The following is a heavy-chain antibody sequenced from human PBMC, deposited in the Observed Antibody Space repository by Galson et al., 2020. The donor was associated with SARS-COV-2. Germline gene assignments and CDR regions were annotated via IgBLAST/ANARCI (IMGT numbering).Heavy chain of an antibody. CDR2: ISAYNGNT. CDR3: AGTYYYDSSGFKAPAFDI. V-gene: IGHV1-18*01. J-gene: IGHJ3*02. D-gene: IGHD3-22*01. Sequence: ASVKVSCKASGYTFTSYGISWVRQAPGQGLEWMGWISAYNGNTNYAQKLQGRVTMTTDTSTSTAYMELRSLRSDDTAVYYCAGTYYYDSSGFKAPAFDIWGQGTMVTGSS. CDR1: GYTFTSYG.